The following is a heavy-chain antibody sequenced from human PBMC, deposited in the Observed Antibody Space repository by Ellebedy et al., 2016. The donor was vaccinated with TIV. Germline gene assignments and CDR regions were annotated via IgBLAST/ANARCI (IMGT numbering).Heavy chain of an antibody. D-gene: IGHD3-16*02. Sequence: AASVKVSCKASGYTFTGYYVHWVRQAPGQGLEWMGWINANSNGTEYAQKFQGWVTMTRDTSISTAYMELNRLRSDDTAVYFCARGQEDMITFGGVIVNLDYYYGMDVWGQGTTVTVSS. CDR1: GYTFTGYY. CDR2: INANSNGT. V-gene: IGHV1-2*04. J-gene: IGHJ6*02. CDR3: ARGQEDMITFGGVIVNLDYYYGMDV.